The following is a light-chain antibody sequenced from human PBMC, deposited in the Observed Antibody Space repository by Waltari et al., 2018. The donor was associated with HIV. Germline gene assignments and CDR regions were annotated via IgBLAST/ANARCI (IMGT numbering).Light chain of an antibody. CDR1: SSGVTYHNP. Sequence: QSALTQPRSVSGSPGQSATISCSGASSGVTYHNPVSWYQHHPGKAPKLIIYDVTKGPSGVPDRFSGSKSGNTASLTISGLQAEDEADYYCFSYGGSLHVFGTGTEVTVL. V-gene: IGLV2-11*01. J-gene: IGLJ1*01. CDR3: FSYGGSLHV. CDR2: DVT.